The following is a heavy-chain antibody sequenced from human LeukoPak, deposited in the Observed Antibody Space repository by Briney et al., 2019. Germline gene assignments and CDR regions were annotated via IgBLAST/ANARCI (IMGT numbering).Heavy chain of an antibody. CDR3: ARDRYGHPLFGGMDV. V-gene: IGHV4-59*12. CDR1: GGSISSYY. J-gene: IGHJ6*02. D-gene: IGHD2-21*01. Sequence: SETLSLTCTVSGGSISSYYWSWIRQPPGKGLEWIGYIYYSGSTNYNPSLKSRVTISVDTSKNQFSLKLSSVTAADTAVYYCARDRYGHPLFGGMDVWGQGTTVTVSS. CDR2: IYYSGST.